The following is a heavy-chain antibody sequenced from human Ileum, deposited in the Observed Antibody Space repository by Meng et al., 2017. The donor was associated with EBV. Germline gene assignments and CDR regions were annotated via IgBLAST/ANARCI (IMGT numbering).Heavy chain of an antibody. V-gene: IGHV3-74*01. CDR3: TTGSDQFFDY. CDR2: INSDGSMT. J-gene: IGHJ4*02. Sequence: VQLVESGGGLVQPGGSLRLSCAASGFTFTRFWMNWVRQAPGKGLVWVSRINSDGSMTWYADSVKGRFTTSRDNAKSTTHLQMNSLRAEDTAFYYCTTGSDQFFDYWGQGALVTVPS. CDR1: GFTFTRFW. D-gene: IGHD2-21*02.